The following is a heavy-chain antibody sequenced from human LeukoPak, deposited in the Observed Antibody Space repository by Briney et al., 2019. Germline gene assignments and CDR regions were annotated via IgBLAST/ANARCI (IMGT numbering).Heavy chain of an antibody. CDR2: ISPSNGDT. D-gene: IGHD2/OR15-2a*01. CDR3: ARSNDYYLLTWAFDI. CDR1: GYTFTYYN. V-gene: IGHV1-2*02. Sequence: GASVKVSCKASGYTFTYYNMHWVRQAPGQGLEWMGWISPSNGDTHYAQKFQGRVTMTRDTSISTAYMELSGLRSDDTAVYYCARSNDYYLLTWAFDIWGQGTMVTVSS. J-gene: IGHJ3*02.